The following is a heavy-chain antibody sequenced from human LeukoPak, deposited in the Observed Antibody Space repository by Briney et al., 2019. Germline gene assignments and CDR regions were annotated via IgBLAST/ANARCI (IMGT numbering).Heavy chain of an antibody. CDR3: ARGYSYGYYGVSPYYFDY. CDR1: GYTFTSYD. Sequence: ASVKVSCKASGYTFTSYDINWVRQATGQGLEWMGWMNPNSGNTGYAQKFQGRVTMTRNTSISTAYMELSSLRSEDTAVYCCARGYSYGYYGVSPYYFDYWGQGTLVTVSS. V-gene: IGHV1-8*01. CDR2: MNPNSGNT. D-gene: IGHD5-18*01. J-gene: IGHJ4*02.